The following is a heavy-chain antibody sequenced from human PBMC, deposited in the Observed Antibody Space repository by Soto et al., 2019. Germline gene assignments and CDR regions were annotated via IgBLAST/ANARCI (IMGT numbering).Heavy chain of an antibody. Sequence: QVQLVQSGAEVKNPGASVKVSCKTSGYTFTNYYIHWVRQARGQGLEWMGIINPSGASARYAQKFQGGVAMTSDTSTSTVYMELSSLRSEDTAMFYCARASGGYCSGGSCFFDYWGQGTLVAVSS. CDR1: GYTFTNYY. J-gene: IGHJ4*02. CDR2: INPSGASA. D-gene: IGHD2-15*01. V-gene: IGHV1-46*01. CDR3: ARASGGYCSGGSCFFDY.